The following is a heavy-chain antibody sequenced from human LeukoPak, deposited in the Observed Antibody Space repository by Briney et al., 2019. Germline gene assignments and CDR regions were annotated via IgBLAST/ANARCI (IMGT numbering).Heavy chain of an antibody. CDR1: GFTFSDYY. J-gene: IGHJ4*02. CDR2: ISTTGNTI. D-gene: IGHD4-4*01. V-gene: IGHV3-11*01. Sequence: GGSLRLSCAASGFTFSDYYMSWVRQAPGKGLEWVSYISTTGNTIYYADSVKSRFTISRDNAKKSLYLQMNSLRVEDTAVYYCARGGLTTVTLFDYWGQGTLVTVSS. CDR3: ARGGLTTVTLFDY.